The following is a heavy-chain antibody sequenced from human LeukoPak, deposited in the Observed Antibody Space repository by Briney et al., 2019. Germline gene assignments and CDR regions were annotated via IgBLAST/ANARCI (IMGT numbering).Heavy chain of an antibody. D-gene: IGHD1-14*01. CDR3: ARSITGRASFDY. V-gene: IGHV3-66*01. Sequence: PGGSLRLSCAASGFTVSSNYMSWVRQAPGKGLEWVSLTYSGGSTYYSDSVKGRFTISTDNSKTTLYLQMNSLRAEDTAVYYCARSITGRASFDYWGQGTLVTVSS. CDR2: TYSGGST. CDR1: GFTVSSNY. J-gene: IGHJ4*02.